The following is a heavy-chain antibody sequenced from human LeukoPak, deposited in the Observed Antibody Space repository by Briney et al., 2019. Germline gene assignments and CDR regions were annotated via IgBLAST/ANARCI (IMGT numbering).Heavy chain of an antibody. Sequence: GGSLRLSCVASGFTFSNYWIHWVRQAPGKGLVWVSRTNNDGSSTTYADFVKGRFTSSRDNAKNTLYLQMDSLRAEDTAVYYFTRSVFPYYVDCWGQGTLVTVSS. CDR3: TRSVFPYYVDC. V-gene: IGHV3-74*01. D-gene: IGHD3-10*01. CDR2: TNNDGSST. J-gene: IGHJ4*02. CDR1: GFTFSNYW.